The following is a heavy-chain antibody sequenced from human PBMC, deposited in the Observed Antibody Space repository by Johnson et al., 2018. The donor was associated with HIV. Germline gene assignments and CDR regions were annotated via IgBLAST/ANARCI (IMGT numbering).Heavy chain of an antibody. CDR2: ISYDGSNK. Sequence: QVQLVESGGGVVQPGRSLRLSCAASGFTFSSYAMHWVRQAPGKGLEWVAVISYDGSNKYYADSVKGRFTISRDNSKNTLYLQMNSLRAEDTAVYYCARDLIVVVVAATQWGDAVDIWGQGTMVTVSS. J-gene: IGHJ3*02. V-gene: IGHV3-30*04. D-gene: IGHD2-15*01. CDR3: ARDLIVVVVAATQWGDAVDI. CDR1: GFTFSSYA.